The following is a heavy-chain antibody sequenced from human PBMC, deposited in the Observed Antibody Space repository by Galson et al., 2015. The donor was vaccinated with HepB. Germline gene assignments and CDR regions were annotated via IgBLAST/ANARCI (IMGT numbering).Heavy chain of an antibody. CDR3: ARDLLYCSSTSCYLFDY. J-gene: IGHJ4*02. CDR2: ISGSGGST. Sequence: SLRLSCAASGFTFSSYAMSWVRQAPGKGLEWVSAISGSGGSTYYADSVKGRFTISRDNSKNTLYLQMNSLRAEDTAVYYCARDLLYCSSTSCYLFDYWGQGTLVTVSS. CDR1: GFTFSSYA. V-gene: IGHV3-23*01. D-gene: IGHD2-2*01.